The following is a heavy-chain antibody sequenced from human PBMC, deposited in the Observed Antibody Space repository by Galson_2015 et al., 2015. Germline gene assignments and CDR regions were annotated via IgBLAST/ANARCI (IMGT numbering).Heavy chain of an antibody. CDR1: GFTFSSYA. D-gene: IGHD1-26*01. CDR2: ISGSGGST. Sequence: SLRLSCAATGFTFSSYAMSWVRQAPGKGLEWVSCISGSGGSTYYADSVKGRFTISRDNSKNTLYLQMNSLRAEDTAVYYCAKDPKSGSYNDWFDPWGQGTRVTVSS. CDR3: AKDPKSGSYNDWFDP. V-gene: IGHV3-23*01. J-gene: IGHJ5*02.